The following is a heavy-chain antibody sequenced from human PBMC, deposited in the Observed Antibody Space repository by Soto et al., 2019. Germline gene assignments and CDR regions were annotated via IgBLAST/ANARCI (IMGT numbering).Heavy chain of an antibody. V-gene: IGHV4-31*03. CDR2: IYYTGSS. J-gene: IGHJ6*02. CDR3: ARSIAARPLVDYGMDV. CDR1: GGSISSGGYY. Sequence: SETLSLTCTVSGGSISSGGYYWSWTRQHPGKGLEWIGHIYYTGSSYYNPSLKSRLIMSVDTSKNQFSLKLSSVTAADTAVYYCARSIAARPLVDYGMDVWGQGTTVTVYS. D-gene: IGHD6-6*01.